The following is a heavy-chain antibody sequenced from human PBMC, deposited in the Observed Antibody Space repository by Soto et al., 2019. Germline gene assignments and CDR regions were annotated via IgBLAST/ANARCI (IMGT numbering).Heavy chain of an antibody. Sequence: EVQLLESGGGLVQPGGSLVLSCAASRFTFSSYAMSWVRQAPGKGLEWVSSISGGGSNAYYADSVKGRFTISRDNSQNTLDLQMTTLNVHDTGVYYGATSLFLASTDREPFDYWGQGALVTVSS. V-gene: IGHV3-23*01. D-gene: IGHD3-3*02. CDR1: RFTFSSYA. J-gene: IGHJ4*02. CDR3: ATSLFLASTDREPFDY. CDR2: ISGGGSNA.